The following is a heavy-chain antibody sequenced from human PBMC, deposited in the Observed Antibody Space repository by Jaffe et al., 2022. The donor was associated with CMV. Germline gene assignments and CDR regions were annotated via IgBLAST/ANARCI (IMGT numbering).Heavy chain of an antibody. J-gene: IGHJ4*02. CDR1: GFTFSSYW. CDR2: IKQDGSEK. V-gene: IGHV3-7*03. CDR3: AREMATKILPVDY. Sequence: EVQLVESGGGLVQPGGSLRLSCAASGFTFSSYWMSWVRQAPGKGLEWVANIKQDGSEKYYVDSVKGRFTISRDNAKNSLYLQMNSLRAEDTAVYYCAREMATKILPVDYWGQGTLVTVSS. D-gene: IGHD5-12*01.